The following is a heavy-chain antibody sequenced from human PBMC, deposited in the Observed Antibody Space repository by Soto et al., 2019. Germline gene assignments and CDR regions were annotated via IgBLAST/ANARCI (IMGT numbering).Heavy chain of an antibody. D-gene: IGHD3-10*01. Sequence: GGSLRLSCAASGFTFDDYAMHWVRQAPGKGLEWVSGISWNSGSIGYADSAKGRFTISRDNAKKSLYLQMNSLRAEDTALYYCAKDMGGSGSPDYYYYGMDVWGQGTTVTVSS. CDR1: GFTFDDYA. CDR2: ISWNSGSI. V-gene: IGHV3-9*01. CDR3: AKDMGGSGSPDYYYYGMDV. J-gene: IGHJ6*02.